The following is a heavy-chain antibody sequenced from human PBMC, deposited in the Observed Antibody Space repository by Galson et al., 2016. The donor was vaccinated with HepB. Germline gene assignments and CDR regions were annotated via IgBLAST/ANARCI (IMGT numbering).Heavy chain of an antibody. Sequence: SLRLSCAASGFTFSDYYMDWVRQAPGKGLEWVGRSRKKADGYSTEHAASVKGRFTISRDESKNSVYLQMNSLKTEDTAVYYCARVSEGMDVWGQGTTVIVSS. CDR3: ARVSEGMDV. V-gene: IGHV3-72*01. CDR2: SRKKADGYST. CDR1: GFTFSDYY. J-gene: IGHJ6*02. D-gene: IGHD2-8*01.